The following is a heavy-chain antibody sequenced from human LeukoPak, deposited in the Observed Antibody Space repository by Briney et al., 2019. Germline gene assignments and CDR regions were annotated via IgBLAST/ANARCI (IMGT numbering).Heavy chain of an antibody. CDR3: ARSDNVWGGPYYFDF. J-gene: IGHJ4*02. Sequence: GGSLRLSCAASGFTFSIYSMSWVRQAPGKGLEWVSSTSSSSSYIYYADSVKGRFTISRDNAKNSLYLQMNSLRAEDTAVYYCARSDNVWGGPYYFDFWGQGTLVTVS. CDR1: GFTFSIYS. V-gene: IGHV3-21*01. D-gene: IGHD3-16*01. CDR2: TSSSSSYI.